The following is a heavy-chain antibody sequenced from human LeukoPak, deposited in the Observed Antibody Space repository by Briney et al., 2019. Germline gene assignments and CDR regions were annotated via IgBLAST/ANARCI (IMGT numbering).Heavy chain of an antibody. Sequence: GGSLRLSCAASGFTFSSYSMNWVRQAPGKGLEWVSSISSSSSYIYYADSAKGRFTISRDNAKNSLYLQMNSLRAEDTAVYYCAKTGFDSSGHDAFDIWGQGTMVTVSS. J-gene: IGHJ3*02. V-gene: IGHV3-21*01. CDR1: GFTFSSYS. D-gene: IGHD6-19*01. CDR2: ISSSSSYI. CDR3: AKTGFDSSGHDAFDI.